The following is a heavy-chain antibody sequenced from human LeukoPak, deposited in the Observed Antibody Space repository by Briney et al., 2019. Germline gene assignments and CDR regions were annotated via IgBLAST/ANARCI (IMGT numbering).Heavy chain of an antibody. CDR2: IYYSGST. CDR1: GGSISSGGYY. Sequence: SQTLSLTCTVSGGSISSGGYYWIWIRQHPGKGLEWLVYIYYSGSTYYYPSLKSRVTISVDTSKNQFSLKLSSVTAADTAVYYCARGMYYDSSGYGPYYYYYGMDVWGQGTTVTVSS. D-gene: IGHD3-22*01. V-gene: IGHV4-31*03. CDR3: ARGMYYDSSGYGPYYYYYGMDV. J-gene: IGHJ6*02.